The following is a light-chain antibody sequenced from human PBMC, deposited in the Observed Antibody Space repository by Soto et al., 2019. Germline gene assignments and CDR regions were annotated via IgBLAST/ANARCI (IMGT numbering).Light chain of an antibody. CDR2: DDD. CDR1: SSNIGGNS. CDR3: GSWDSSLSAYV. Sequence: QSVLTQPPSVSAAPGQKVTISCSGSSSNIGGNSVSLYQQLPGTAPKLLIYDDDKRPSGIPDRFSGSKSGTSATLGITGFQTGDEADYYCGSWDSSLSAYVFGTGTKVTVL. J-gene: IGLJ1*01. V-gene: IGLV1-51*01.